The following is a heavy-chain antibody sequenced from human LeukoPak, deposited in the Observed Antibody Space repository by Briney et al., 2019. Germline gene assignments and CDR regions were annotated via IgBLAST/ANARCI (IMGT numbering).Heavy chain of an antibody. J-gene: IGHJ5*02. CDR1: GYTFTSYD. CDR2: MNPNSGNT. CDR3: ARTYSSSWYEENWFDP. Sequence: GASVKVSCKASGYTFTSYDINWVRQATGQGLEWMGWMNPNSGNTGYARKFQGRVTMTRNTSISTAYMELSSLRSEDTAVYYCARTYSSSWYEENWFDPWGQGTLVTVSS. V-gene: IGHV1-8*01. D-gene: IGHD6-13*01.